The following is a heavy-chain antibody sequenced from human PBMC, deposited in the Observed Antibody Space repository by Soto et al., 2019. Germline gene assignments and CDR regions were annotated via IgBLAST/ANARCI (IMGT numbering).Heavy chain of an antibody. Sequence: VQLLESGGGLVQPGGSLRLSCAASGFTFSDFAMNWVRKAPGKGLEWVSTISGSGGSTYYADSVKGRFTISRDNAKNTLYLQMNSLRAEDTALYYCAKSAGSIVGALDYWGQGTLVTVSS. J-gene: IGHJ4*02. V-gene: IGHV3-23*01. CDR3: AKSAGSIVGALDY. D-gene: IGHD1-26*01. CDR1: GFTFSDFA. CDR2: ISGSGGST.